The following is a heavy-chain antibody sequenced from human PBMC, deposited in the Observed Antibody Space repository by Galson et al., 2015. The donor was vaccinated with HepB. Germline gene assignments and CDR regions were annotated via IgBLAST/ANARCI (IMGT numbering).Heavy chain of an antibody. V-gene: IGHV1-69*02. J-gene: IGHJ4*02. CDR2: IIPILGIT. CDR3: ARWSSSFFDY. CDR1: GGTFSSYT. Sequence: SVKVSCKASGGTFSSYTLSWVRQAPGQGLEWMGRIIPILGITNYAQKFQGRVTITADKSTITAYMELSSLRSEDTAVYYCARWSSSFFDYWGQGTLVTVSS.